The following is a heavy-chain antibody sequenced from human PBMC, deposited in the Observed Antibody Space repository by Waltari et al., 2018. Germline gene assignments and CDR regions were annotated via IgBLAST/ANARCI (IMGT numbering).Heavy chain of an antibody. CDR2: IYSGGDT. J-gene: IGHJ4*02. D-gene: IGHD1-1*01. CDR3: VKGNEIDY. Sequence: EVQLVESGGGFIQPGGSLRPSCEFLGFTFSNNYSGWVRQAPGKGLEWFSVIYSGGDTYDADAVRGRFTISRDNSKNTLYLQMNSLRVEDTALYYCVKGNEIDYWGQGTLVTVSS. V-gene: IGHV3-53*01. CDR1: GFTFSNNY.